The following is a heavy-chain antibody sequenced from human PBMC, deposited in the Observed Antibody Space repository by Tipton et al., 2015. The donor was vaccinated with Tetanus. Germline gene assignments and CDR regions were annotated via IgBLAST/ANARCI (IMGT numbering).Heavy chain of an antibody. CDR1: GFTFSSYA. J-gene: IGHJ6*03. D-gene: IGHD1-26*01. CDR2: ISYDGSNK. CDR3: ARDRGGSSRRYYYYYMDV. Sequence: QLVQSGGGVVQPGRSLRLSRAASGFTFSSYAMHWVRQAPGKGLEWVAVISYDGSNKYYADSVKGRFTISRDNSKNTLYLQMNSLRAEDTAVYYCARDRGGSSRRYYYYYMDVWGKGTTVTVSS. V-gene: IGHV3-30-3*01.